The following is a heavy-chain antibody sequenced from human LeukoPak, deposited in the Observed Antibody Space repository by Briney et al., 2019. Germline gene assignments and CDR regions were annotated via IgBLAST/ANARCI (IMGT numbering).Heavy chain of an antibody. CDR1: GGTFSSYA. V-gene: IGHV1-69*06. D-gene: IGHD3-22*01. Sequence: SVKVSCKASGGTFSSYAISWVRQAPGQGLEWMGGIIPIFGTANYAQKFQGRVTITADKSTSTAYMELSSLRSEDTAVYYCARDQTPYDSSGYYYGDAFDIWGQGTMVTVSS. J-gene: IGHJ3*02. CDR2: IIPIFGTA. CDR3: ARDQTPYDSSGYYYGDAFDI.